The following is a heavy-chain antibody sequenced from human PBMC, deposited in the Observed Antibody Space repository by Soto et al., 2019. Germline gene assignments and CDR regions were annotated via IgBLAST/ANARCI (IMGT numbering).Heavy chain of an antibody. J-gene: IGHJ4*02. CDR2: MNPNSGNT. CDR3: ATPSHYDNGGYYLPFDY. Sequence: ASVKVSCKASGYTFTSYDINWVRQATGQGLEWMGWMNPNSGNTGYAQKFQGRVTMTRNTSISTAYMELTSLRSEDTAVYYCATPSHYDNGGYYLPFDYWGQGTQVTVSS. CDR1: GYTFTSYD. D-gene: IGHD3-22*01. V-gene: IGHV1-8*01.